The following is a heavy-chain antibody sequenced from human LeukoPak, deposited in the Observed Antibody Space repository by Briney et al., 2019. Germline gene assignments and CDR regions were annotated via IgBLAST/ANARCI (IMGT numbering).Heavy chain of an antibody. J-gene: IGHJ4*02. D-gene: IGHD5-18*01. CDR2: IYYSGNT. Sequence: PSETLSLTCTVSGVSISSSNSYWGWIRQPPGKGLEWIGSIYYSGNTYYNASLKSQVSISIDTSKNQFSLKLTSVTAADTAVYYCARTWIQLWDFGYWGQGTLVTVSS. V-gene: IGHV4-39*01. CDR3: ARTWIQLWDFGY. CDR1: GVSISSSNSY.